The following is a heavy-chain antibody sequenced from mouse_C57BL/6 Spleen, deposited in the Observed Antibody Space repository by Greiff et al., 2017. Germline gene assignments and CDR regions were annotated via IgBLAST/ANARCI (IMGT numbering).Heavy chain of an antibody. CDR2: ISYDGSN. CDR3: ARAMLTGTGEDAMDY. D-gene: IGHD4-1*01. CDR1: GYSITSGYY. J-gene: IGHJ4*01. V-gene: IGHV3-6*01. Sequence: EVQVVESGPGLVKPSQSLSLTCSVTGYSITSGYYWNWIRQFPGNKLEWMGYISYDGSNNYNPSLKNRISITRDTSKNQFFLKLNSVTTEDTATYYCARAMLTGTGEDAMDYWGQGTSVTVSS.